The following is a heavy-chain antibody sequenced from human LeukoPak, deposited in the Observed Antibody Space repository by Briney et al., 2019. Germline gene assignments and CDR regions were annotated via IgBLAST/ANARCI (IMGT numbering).Heavy chain of an antibody. J-gene: IGHJ4*02. CDR3: AKNSGSYQCFDY. CDR1: GFTFSNYA. Sequence: GSLRLSCAASGFTFSNYAIHWVRQAQGKGLEWVTLISHDGSNKYYADSVKGRFAISRDNSKNTLYLQMNDLRAEDTAVYYCAKNSGSYQCFDYWGQGTLVTVSS. V-gene: IGHV3-30*09. D-gene: IGHD1-26*01. CDR2: ISHDGSNK.